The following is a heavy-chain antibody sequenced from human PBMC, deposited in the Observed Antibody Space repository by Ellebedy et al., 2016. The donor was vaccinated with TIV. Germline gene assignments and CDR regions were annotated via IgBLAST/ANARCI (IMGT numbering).Heavy chain of an antibody. V-gene: IGHV4-61*01. CDR2: INYSGST. Sequence: MPSETLSLTCTVSGGSVSSDSYYWSWIRQPPGKGLEWIGYINYSGSTNYNPSLKSRVTISVDTSKNQFSLKLTSVTAAVTAVYFCARDTFIAAAYYYHYGLDVWGRGTTVTVS. CDR1: GGSVSSDSYY. J-gene: IGHJ6*02. D-gene: IGHD6-13*01. CDR3: ARDTFIAAAYYYHYGLDV.